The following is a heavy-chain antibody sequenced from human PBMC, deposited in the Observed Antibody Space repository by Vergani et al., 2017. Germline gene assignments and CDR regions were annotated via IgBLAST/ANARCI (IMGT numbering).Heavy chain of an antibody. CDR1: GYSFSRSW. J-gene: IGHJ6*03. CDR2: IYPGNSET. CDR3: ARVYCRGMSCAGTDYFYHIDV. Sequence: EVQLEQSGAAVKKPGESLEISCKGSGYSFSRSWIAWVRERPGQGLEWMGMIYPGNSETRNNPTFRGQVTMSVDKSISTAYLQWSSLKASDSAMYYCARVYCRGMSCAGTDYFYHIDVWGKGTTVTVS. D-gene: IGHD3/OR15-3a*01. V-gene: IGHV5-51*03.